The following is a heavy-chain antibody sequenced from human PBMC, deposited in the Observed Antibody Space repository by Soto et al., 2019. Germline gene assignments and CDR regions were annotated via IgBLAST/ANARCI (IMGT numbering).Heavy chain of an antibody. CDR2: INTDNGNT. CDR1: GYTFTTFG. J-gene: IGHJ4*02. Sequence: QVQLVQSGGEVKKPGAAVKVSCKASGYTFTTFGISWVRQAPGQGLEWMGWINTDNGNTKYAQSLQGRVTMTTDTSTSTDYMELKSLKSDETAVYYCAREFCDDSGWYGGDYWGKGTLVIVAS. D-gene: IGHD6-13*01. CDR3: AREFCDDSGWYGGDY. V-gene: IGHV1-18*01.